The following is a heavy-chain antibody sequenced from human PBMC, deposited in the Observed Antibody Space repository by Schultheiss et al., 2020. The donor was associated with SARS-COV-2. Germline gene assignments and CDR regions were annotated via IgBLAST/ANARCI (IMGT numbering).Heavy chain of an antibody. J-gene: IGHJ4*02. Sequence: GESLKISCAASGFTYSTYTMNWVRQAPGKGLEWVSGVTGSGGSTYYADSVKGRFTISRDNSKNTLYLQMNSLRAEDTAVYYCAKPRRGSWGQGTLVTVSS. CDR2: VTGSGGST. D-gene: IGHD3-16*01. CDR1: GFTYSTYT. CDR3: AKPRRGS. V-gene: IGHV3-23*01.